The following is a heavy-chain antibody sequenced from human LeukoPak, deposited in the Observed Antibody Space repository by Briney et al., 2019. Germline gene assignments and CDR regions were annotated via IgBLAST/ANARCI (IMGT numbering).Heavy chain of an antibody. Sequence: AGGSLRLSCAASGFTVGSNYMSWVRKAPGKGVEWVSVIYSGGSTYYADSVKGRFTISRDNSKNTLYLQMNSLRAEDTAVYYCATHHRARYCSGGSCYSDNFQHWGQGTLVTVSS. CDR1: GFTVGSNY. CDR2: IYSGGST. J-gene: IGHJ1*01. D-gene: IGHD2-15*01. V-gene: IGHV3-53*01. CDR3: ATHHRARYCSGGSCYSDNFQH.